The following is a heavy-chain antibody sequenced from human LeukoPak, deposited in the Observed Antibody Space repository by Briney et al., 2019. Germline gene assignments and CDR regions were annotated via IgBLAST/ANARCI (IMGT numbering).Heavy chain of an antibody. D-gene: IGHD6-19*01. Sequence: ASVKVSCKASGYTFTGYAMHWVRQAPGQRLEWMGWINAGNGNTKYSQKFQGRVTITRDTSASTAYMELSSLRSEDTAVYYCARASYSSGWRFDYWGQGTLVTVSS. CDR2: INAGNGNT. V-gene: IGHV1-3*01. CDR3: ARASYSSGWRFDY. CDR1: GYTFTGYA. J-gene: IGHJ4*02.